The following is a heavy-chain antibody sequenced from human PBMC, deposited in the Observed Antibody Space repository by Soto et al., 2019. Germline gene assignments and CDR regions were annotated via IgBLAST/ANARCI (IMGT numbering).Heavy chain of an antibody. CDR3: ARGNDP. CDR1: GGSVSYGIYY. Sequence: SETLSLTCTVAGGSVSYGIYYWSWVRQPPGKGLEWIGYIYYSGSTNYNPSLKSRVTISVDTSKNQLSLKLTSVTPADTAVYYCARGNDPWGQGTQVTVSS. CDR2: IYYSGST. V-gene: IGHV4-61*01. J-gene: IGHJ5*02.